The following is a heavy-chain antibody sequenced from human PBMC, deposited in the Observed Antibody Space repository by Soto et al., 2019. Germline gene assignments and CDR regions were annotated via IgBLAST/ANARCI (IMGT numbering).Heavy chain of an antibody. CDR3: AMLTRVFRILLDY. J-gene: IGHJ4*02. CDR2: ISAYNYNT. V-gene: IGHV1-18*01. D-gene: IGHD2-15*01. Sequence: GASVWVSCKATGSTFQNYGIHWVRQAPCHGLEWMGRISAYNYNTPYSQSFEGRVAMPTDTSTSAAYMELRRLGSDYTAVCYCAMLTRVFRILLDYWGQGTQVPVSS. CDR1: GSTFQNYG.